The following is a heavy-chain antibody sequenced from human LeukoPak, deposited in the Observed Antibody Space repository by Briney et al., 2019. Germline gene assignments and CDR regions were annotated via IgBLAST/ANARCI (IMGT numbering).Heavy chain of an antibody. CDR1: GGSISSYY. Sequence: SETLSLTCTVSGGSISSYYWSWIRQPPGKGLEWIGYIYYSGSTNYNPSLKSRVTISVDTSKNQFSLKLSSVTAADTAVYYCARGGGIGTIAVPWFGPWGQGTLVTVSS. J-gene: IGHJ5*02. V-gene: IGHV4-59*01. D-gene: IGHD1-26*01. CDR3: ARGGGIGTIAVPWFGP. CDR2: IYYSGST.